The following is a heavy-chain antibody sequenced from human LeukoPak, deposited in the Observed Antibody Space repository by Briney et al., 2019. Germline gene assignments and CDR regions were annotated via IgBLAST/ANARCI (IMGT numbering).Heavy chain of an antibody. CDR3: TTGIYYFDY. J-gene: IGHJ4*02. Sequence: PGGSLRLSCAASGFTFSNGWMSWVRQAPGKGLEWVGRIKSKIDGGTTDYAAPVKGRFIISRDDSKNTLYLQMNSLKTEDTAVYYCTTGIYYFDYWGQGALVTVSS. D-gene: IGHD3-10*01. CDR1: GFTFSNGW. CDR2: IKSKIDGGTT. V-gene: IGHV3-15*01.